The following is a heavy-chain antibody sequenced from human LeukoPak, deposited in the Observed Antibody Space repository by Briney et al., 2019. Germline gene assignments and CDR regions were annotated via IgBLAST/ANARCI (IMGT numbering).Heavy chain of an antibody. D-gene: IGHD3-22*01. CDR3: ARDGNYDSSGYYPRGDAFDI. V-gene: IGHV4-4*07. CDR2: IYTSGST. CDR1: GGSISSYY. J-gene: IGHJ3*02. Sequence: PSETLSLTCTVSGGSISSYYWSWIRQPAGKGLEWIGRIYTSGSTNYNPSLKSRVTMSVDTSKNQFSLKLSSVTAADTAVYYCARDGNYDSSGYYPRGDAFDIWGQGAMVTVSS.